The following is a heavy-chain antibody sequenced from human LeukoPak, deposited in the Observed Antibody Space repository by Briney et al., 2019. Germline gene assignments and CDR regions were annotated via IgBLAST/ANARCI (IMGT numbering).Heavy chain of an antibody. CDR3: ARHLSGITGYTYGRGIDY. CDR1: GFTFSTYA. D-gene: IGHD5-18*01. V-gene: IGHV3-23*01. J-gene: IGHJ4*02. Sequence: GGSLRLSCVASGFTFSTYAMGWVRQVPGKGLEWVSSVSESGGSTYYADSVKGRFTISRDNSKDTLYLQMNSLGAEDTAVYYCARHLSGITGYTYGRGIDYWGQGTLLTVSS. CDR2: VSESGGST.